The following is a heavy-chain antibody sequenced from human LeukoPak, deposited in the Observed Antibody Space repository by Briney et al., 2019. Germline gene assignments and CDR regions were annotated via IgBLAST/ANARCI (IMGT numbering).Heavy chain of an antibody. CDR1: GGSISSYY. Sequence: KSSETLSLTCTVSGGSISSYYWSCLRPPAGRGLGRFGSIYTSGSTNYNPSLKSRVTMSVDTAKNQFSLKLSSLTAADTAVYYCARDLGYCSSTSCYLDAFDIWGQGTMVTVSS. V-gene: IGHV4-4*07. CDR2: IYTSGST. CDR3: ARDLGYCSSTSCYLDAFDI. D-gene: IGHD2-2*01. J-gene: IGHJ3*02.